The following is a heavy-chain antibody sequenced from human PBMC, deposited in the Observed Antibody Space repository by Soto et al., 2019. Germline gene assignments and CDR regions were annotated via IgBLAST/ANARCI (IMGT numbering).Heavy chain of an antibody. CDR1: GGSFSGYY. J-gene: IGHJ4*02. CDR3: ARGHVGLYDYVWGSYRIYYFDY. V-gene: IGHV4-34*01. D-gene: IGHD3-16*02. CDR2: INHSGST. Sequence: QVQLQQWGAGLLKPSETLSLTCAVYGGSFSGYYWSWIRQPPGKGLEWIGEINHSGSTNYNPSLKSRVTISVDTSKNQFSLKLSSVTAADTAVYYCARGHVGLYDYVWGSYRIYYFDYWGQGTLVTVSS.